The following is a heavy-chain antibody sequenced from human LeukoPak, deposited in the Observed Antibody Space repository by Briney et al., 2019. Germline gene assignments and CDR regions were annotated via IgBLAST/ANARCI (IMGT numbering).Heavy chain of an antibody. CDR2: INPSGGST. V-gene: IGHV1-46*02. D-gene: IGHD4-23*01. J-gene: IGHJ4*02. CDR3: ARSMTTVVTPFDSGPFDY. CDR1: GYTFNRYY. Sequence: GASVKVSCKASGYTFNRYYMHWVRQAPGQGLEWMGIINPSGGSTNYAQKFQGRVTMTRDTSTSTIYMELSSLRFEDTAGYYCARSMTTVVTPFDSGPFDYWGQGTLVTVSS.